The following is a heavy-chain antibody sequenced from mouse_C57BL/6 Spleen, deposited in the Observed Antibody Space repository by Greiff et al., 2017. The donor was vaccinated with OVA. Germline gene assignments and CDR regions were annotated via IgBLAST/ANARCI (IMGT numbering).Heavy chain of an antibody. V-gene: IGHV1-26*01. CDR3: ARSGNWEGCFDY. CDR1: GYTFTYYY. Sequence: EVQLQQSGPELVKPGASVKISCKASGYTFTYYYMNWVKQSHGKSLEWIGDINPNNGGTSYNQKFKGKATLTVDKSSSTAYMELRSLTSEDSAVYYCARSGNWEGCFDYWGQGTTLTVSS. CDR2: INPNNGGT. J-gene: IGHJ2*01. D-gene: IGHD4-1*01.